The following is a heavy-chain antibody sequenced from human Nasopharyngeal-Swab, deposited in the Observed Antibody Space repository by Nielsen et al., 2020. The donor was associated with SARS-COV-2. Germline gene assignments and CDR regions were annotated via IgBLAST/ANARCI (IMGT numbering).Heavy chain of an antibody. D-gene: IGHD4-11*01. CDR3: ARHDYSNYNWFDP. CDR1: GYSFTSYW. J-gene: IGHJ5*02. CDR2: IDPSDSYT. V-gene: IGHV5-10-1*01. Sequence: GESLKISCKGSGYSFTSYWISWVRQMPGKGLEWMGRIDPSDSYTNYSPPFQGHVTISADKSISTAYLQWSSLKASDTAMYYCARHDYSNYNWFDPWGQGTPVTVSS.